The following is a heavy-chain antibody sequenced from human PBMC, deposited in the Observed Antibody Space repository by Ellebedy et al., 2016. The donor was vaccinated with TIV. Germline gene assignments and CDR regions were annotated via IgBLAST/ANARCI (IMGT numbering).Heavy chain of an antibody. V-gene: IGHV5-10-1*01. CDR2: IHPSDSAT. Sequence: GESLKISCQISGYNFSKNWLSWVRQKPGKGLEWMGRIHPSDSATDYRPSFRGHVTMSVDKSISFAFLQWSSLQASDTAMYYCARRGDSDFDSWGQGTVVTVSP. CDR1: GYNFSKNW. CDR3: ARRGDSDFDS. J-gene: IGHJ4*02. D-gene: IGHD4-17*01.